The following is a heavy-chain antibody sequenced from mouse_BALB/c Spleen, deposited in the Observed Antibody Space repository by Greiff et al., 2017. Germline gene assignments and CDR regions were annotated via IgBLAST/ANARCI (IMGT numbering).Heavy chain of an antibody. D-gene: IGHD1-1*01. J-gene: IGHJ1*01. Sequence: EVMLVESGGGLVKPGGSLKLSCAASGFTFSSYTMSWVRQTPEKRLEWVATISSGCSYTYYPDSVKGRFTISRDNAKNTLYLQMSSLKSEDTAMYYCTREEDYYGSSFYWYFDVWGAGTTVTVSS. CDR2: ISSGCSYT. V-gene: IGHV5-6-4*01. CDR1: GFTFSSYT. CDR3: TREEDYYGSSFYWYFDV.